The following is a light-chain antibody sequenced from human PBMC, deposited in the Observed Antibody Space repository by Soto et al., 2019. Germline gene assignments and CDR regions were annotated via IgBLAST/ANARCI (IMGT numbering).Light chain of an antibody. V-gene: IGKV1-9*01. CDR3: QQLNNYPRT. CDR1: EDISSY. CDR2: VAS. J-gene: IGKJ1*01. Sequence: DIQLTQSPSFLSASVGDRVTITCRASEDISSYLAWYQQKPGKAPKLLIYVASTLQSGVPSRFSGSGSGTEFTLTISSLQLEDFATYYCQQLNNYPRTFGQGTKVEIK.